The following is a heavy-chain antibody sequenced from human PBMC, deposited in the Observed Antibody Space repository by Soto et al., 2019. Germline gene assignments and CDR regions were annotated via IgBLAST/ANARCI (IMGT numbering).Heavy chain of an antibody. D-gene: IGHD6-13*01. CDR3: ARVSLVYDYYYGMDV. CDR2: IKQDGSEK. V-gene: IGHV3-7*01. CDR1: GFTFSSYW. Sequence: EVQLVASGGGLVQPGGSLLLSGAASGFTFSSYWMSWVRQAPGKGLEWVANIKQDGSEKYDVDSVKVRFTISRDNAKHSLYLQMNSLRADDTAVYYCARVSLVYDYYYGMDVW. J-gene: IGHJ6*01.